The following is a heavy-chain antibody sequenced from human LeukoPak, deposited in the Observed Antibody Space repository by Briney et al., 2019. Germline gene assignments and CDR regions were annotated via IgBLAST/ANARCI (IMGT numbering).Heavy chain of an antibody. CDR3: AKAERTGYSSSWYLLKGSNWFDP. Sequence: GGSLRLSCAASGFTFSSFAMSWVRQAPGKGLEWVSGISGSGSTTYYADSVKGRFTISRDNSKNTLYLQMNSLRAEDTAVYYCAKAERTGYSSSWYLLKGSNWFDPWGQGTLVTVSS. CDR2: ISGSGSTT. CDR1: GFTFSSFA. V-gene: IGHV3-23*01. J-gene: IGHJ5*02. D-gene: IGHD6-13*01.